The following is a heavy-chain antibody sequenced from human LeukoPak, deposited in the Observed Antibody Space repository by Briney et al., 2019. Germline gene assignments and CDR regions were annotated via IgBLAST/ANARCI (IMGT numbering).Heavy chain of an antibody. Sequence: TEGSLRLSCAASGFTFSSYEMNWVRQAPGQGLEWVAYISSTGNTVHYAGSVKGRFTISRDNAKNSLYLQMNRLRAEDTAVYYCTKETPQMDVWGKGTTVIVSS. J-gene: IGHJ6*04. V-gene: IGHV3-48*03. CDR3: TKETPQMDV. D-gene: IGHD2-15*01. CDR1: GFTFSSYE. CDR2: ISSTGNTV.